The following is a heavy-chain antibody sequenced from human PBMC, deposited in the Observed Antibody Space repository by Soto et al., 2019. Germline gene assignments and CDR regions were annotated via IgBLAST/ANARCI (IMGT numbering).Heavy chain of an antibody. D-gene: IGHD6-13*01. V-gene: IGHV4-34*01. CDR3: ASPAARDAFDI. CDR2: INHSGST. J-gene: IGHJ3*02. CDR1: GGSFSGYY. Sequence: QVQLQQWGAGLLKPSETLSLTCAVYGGSFSGYYWSWIRQPPGKGLEWIGEINHSGSTNYNPSLKSQVTISVDTSKTQFSLELSSVTAADTAVYYCASPAARDAFDIWGQGTMFTVSS.